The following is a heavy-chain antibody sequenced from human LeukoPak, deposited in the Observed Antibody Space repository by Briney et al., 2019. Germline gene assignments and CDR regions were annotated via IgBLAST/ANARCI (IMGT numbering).Heavy chain of an antibody. J-gene: IGHJ4*02. CDR1: GGSISSGGYY. V-gene: IGHV4-31*01. CDR2: IYYSGST. CDR3: ARSRIAARPGHYYFDY. Sequence: TLSLTCTVSGGSISSGGYYWSWIRQHPGKGLEWIGYIYYSGSTYYNPPFKSQVTISVDTSKKQFSLKLSSVTAADTAVYYCARSRIAARPGHYYFDYWGQGTLVTVSS. D-gene: IGHD6-6*01.